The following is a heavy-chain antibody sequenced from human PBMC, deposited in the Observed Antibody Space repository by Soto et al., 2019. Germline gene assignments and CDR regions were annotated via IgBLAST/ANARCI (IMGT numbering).Heavy chain of an antibody. CDR3: ACVKLRFSYGIDV. CDR2: ISKSGSVI. D-gene: IGHD3-3*01. V-gene: IGHV3-48*03. J-gene: IGHJ6*02. CDR1: GSTFSSSE. Sequence: GGSLRLSCAASGSTFSSSEMHWVRQAPGKGLEWVSYISKSGSVIYYADSVKGRFTISRDNAKNLLYLQMNSLRAEDTAVYCCACVKLRFSYGIDVWGQGTTVTV.